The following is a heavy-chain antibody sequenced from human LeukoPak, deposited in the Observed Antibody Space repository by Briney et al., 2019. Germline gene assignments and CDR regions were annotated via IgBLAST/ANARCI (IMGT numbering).Heavy chain of an antibody. D-gene: IGHD2-21*02. J-gene: IGHJ4*02. CDR3: ARVPGVVVTAIRPFDY. CDR2: INPSGGST. CDR1: GYTFTSYY. V-gene: IGHV1-46*01. Sequence: ASVKVSCKASGYTFTSYYMHWVRQAPGQGLEWMGIINPSGGSTSYAQKFQGRVTMTRDTSISTAYMELSRLRSDDTAVYYCARVPGVVVTAIRPFDYWGQGTLVTVSS.